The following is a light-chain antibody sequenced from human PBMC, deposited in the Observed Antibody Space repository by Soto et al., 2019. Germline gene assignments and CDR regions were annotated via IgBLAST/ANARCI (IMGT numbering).Light chain of an antibody. J-gene: IGLJ1*01. Sequence: QSVLTQPPSLSAAPGQQVTISCSGSSSNIGDNYVSWYQHFPGTAPKLVVYDNDRRPSGIPGRFSGSKSGTSATLVITGLQTGDEADYYCGTWDDRLDGNYVFGTGTKVTVL. V-gene: IGLV1-51*01. CDR1: SSNIGDNY. CDR3: GTWDDRLDGNYV. CDR2: DND.